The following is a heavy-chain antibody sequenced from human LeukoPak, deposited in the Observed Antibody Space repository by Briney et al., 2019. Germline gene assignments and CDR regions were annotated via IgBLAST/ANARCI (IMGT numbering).Heavy chain of an antibody. V-gene: IGHV1-24*01. CDR2: FDPEGGET. CDR1: GYTLPELS. Sequence: ASVTVSFKFSGYTLPELSMHWVRQAPGKGLAWMGGFDPEGGETIYAQKFQGRVTMTEDTSTDTAYMELSSLRSEDTAVYYCASSGYSYGTPYFDYWGQGTLVTVSS. CDR3: ASSGYSYGTPYFDY. D-gene: IGHD5-18*01. J-gene: IGHJ4*02.